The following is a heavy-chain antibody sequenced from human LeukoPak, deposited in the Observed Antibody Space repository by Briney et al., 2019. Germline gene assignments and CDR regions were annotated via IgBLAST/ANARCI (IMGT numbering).Heavy chain of an antibody. D-gene: IGHD3-10*01. CDR1: GFTFSSYW. V-gene: IGHV3-74*01. CDR2: INSDGSST. Sequence: GGSLRLSCAASGFTFSSYWMHWVRQAPGKGLVWVSRINSDGSSTSYADSVKGRFTITRDNAKNTLYLQMNSLRAEDTAVYYCARGPSLVRGVIISSFDYWGQGTLVTVSS. J-gene: IGHJ4*02. CDR3: ARGPSLVRGVIISSFDY.